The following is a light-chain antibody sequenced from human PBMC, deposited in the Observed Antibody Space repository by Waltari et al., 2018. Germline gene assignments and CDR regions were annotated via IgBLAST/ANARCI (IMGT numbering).Light chain of an antibody. CDR1: QSISSTY. J-gene: IGKJ1*01. V-gene: IGKV3-20*01. CDR2: GAS. Sequence: EIVLTQSPGTLSLSPGERATLSCRASQSISSTYLAWYHQKPGQTPRLLIYGASTRATGIPYRFSGGGSGTDFTLTINRLEPEDFAVYYCKQYGSSTWTFGQGTRVEIK. CDR3: KQYGSSTWT.